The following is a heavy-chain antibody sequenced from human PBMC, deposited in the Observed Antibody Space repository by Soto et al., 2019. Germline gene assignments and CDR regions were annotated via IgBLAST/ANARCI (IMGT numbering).Heavy chain of an antibody. D-gene: IGHD3-10*01. Sequence: ASVKVSCKGSGFTFVMYAIHWVRQAPGQGLEWMAWINAGNGHTTYSQKFQGRVTITRDTSARTVYMELRSLRFEDTATYYCARAGWFAEGFFDLWGQGTPVTVS. CDR1: GFTFVMYA. CDR2: INAGNGHT. J-gene: IGHJ4*02. V-gene: IGHV1-3*01. CDR3: ARAGWFAEGFFDL.